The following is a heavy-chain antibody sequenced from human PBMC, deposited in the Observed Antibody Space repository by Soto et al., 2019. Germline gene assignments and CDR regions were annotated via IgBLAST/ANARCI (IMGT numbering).Heavy chain of an antibody. CDR2: ITVSGGRT. V-gene: IGHV3-23*01. CDR3: AKGSSSWYFSLDS. J-gene: IGHJ4*02. D-gene: IGHD6-13*01. Sequence: LTLSCAGSGVNFANYDMNWVRQAPGRGLEWVSSITVSGGRTHYAGSVMGRFIISRDDAQNTVDLQMTYLRPEDSAMYFCAKGSSSWYFSLDSWGQGTPVTVSS. CDR1: GVNFANYD.